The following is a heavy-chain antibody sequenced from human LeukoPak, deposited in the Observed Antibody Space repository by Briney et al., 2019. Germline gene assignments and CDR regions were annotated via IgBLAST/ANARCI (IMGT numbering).Heavy chain of an antibody. CDR1: GFTFTNYN. V-gene: IGHV1-18*01. J-gene: IGHJ4*02. Sequence: ASVKVSCKASGFTFTNYNLHWVRQAPGQGLEWMGWISAYNGNTNYAQKPQGRVTMTTDTSTSTAYMELRSLRSDDTAVYYCARDDSSSWADYWGQGTLVTVSS. CDR3: ARDDSSSWADY. CDR2: ISAYNGNT. D-gene: IGHD6-13*01.